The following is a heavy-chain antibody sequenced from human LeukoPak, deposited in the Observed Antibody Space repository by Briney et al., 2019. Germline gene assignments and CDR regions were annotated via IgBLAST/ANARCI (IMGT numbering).Heavy chain of an antibody. Sequence: PGGSLRLSCSASAFTFSSYAMHWVRQAPGKGLEYVSAISSNGGSTYYADSVKGRFTISRDNSKNTLHLQMSSLRAEDTAVYYCVGVRWFGGSNWFDPWGQGTLVTVSS. CDR3: VGVRWFGGSNWFDP. CDR2: ISSNGGST. J-gene: IGHJ5*02. D-gene: IGHD3-10*01. V-gene: IGHV3-64D*09. CDR1: AFTFSSYA.